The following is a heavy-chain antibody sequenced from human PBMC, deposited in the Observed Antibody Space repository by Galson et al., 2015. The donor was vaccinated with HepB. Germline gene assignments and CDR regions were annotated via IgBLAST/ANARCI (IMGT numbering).Heavy chain of an antibody. Sequence: SLRLSCAASGFTFSSYAMHWVRQAPGKGLEYVLAISSNGGSTYYADSVKGRFTISRDNSKNTLYLQMSSLRAEDTAVYYCVKGARYSSGWYDYWGQGTLVTVSS. D-gene: IGHD6-19*01. V-gene: IGHV3-64D*06. CDR3: VKGARYSSGWYDY. J-gene: IGHJ4*02. CDR1: GFTFSSYA. CDR2: ISSNGGST.